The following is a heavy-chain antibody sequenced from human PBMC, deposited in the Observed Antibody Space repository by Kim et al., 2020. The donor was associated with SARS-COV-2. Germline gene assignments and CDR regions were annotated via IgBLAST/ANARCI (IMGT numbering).Heavy chain of an antibody. CDR1: GFTYSTYG. D-gene: IGHD3-10*01. Sequence: GGSLRHSCVASGFTYSTYGMHWVRQAPGKGPEWVSSISSSGDNTYYADSVKGRFTISRDNSKNTLYLQMNSLRAEDMAVYYCAKRARDGGAFDIWGPGT. J-gene: IGHJ3*02. CDR3: AKRARDGGAFDI. CDR2: ISSSGDNT. V-gene: IGHV3-23*01.